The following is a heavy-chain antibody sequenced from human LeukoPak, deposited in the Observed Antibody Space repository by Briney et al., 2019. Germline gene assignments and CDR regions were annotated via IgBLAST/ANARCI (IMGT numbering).Heavy chain of an antibody. Sequence: ASVKVSCKASGYTFSSYGISWVRQAPGQGLEWMGWISAYNGNTNYAQKFKGRVTMTTDTSTSTAYMELRSLRSGDTAVYYCVRSQWSSWFFDYWGQGTLVTVSA. J-gene: IGHJ4*02. V-gene: IGHV1-18*01. D-gene: IGHD6-13*01. CDR3: VRSQWSSWFFDY. CDR2: ISAYNGNT. CDR1: GYTFSSYG.